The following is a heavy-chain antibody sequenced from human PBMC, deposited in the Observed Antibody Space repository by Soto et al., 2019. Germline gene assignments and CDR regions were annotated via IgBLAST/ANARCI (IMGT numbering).Heavy chain of an antibody. CDR3: ASSSSVRPQRLDY. D-gene: IGHD6-6*01. J-gene: IGHJ4*02. V-gene: IGHV1-69*02. CDR2: IIPILGIA. CDR1: GGTFSSYT. Sequence: QVQLVQSGAEVKKPGSSVKVSCKASGGTFSSYTISWVRQAPGQGLEWMRRIIPILGIANYAQKFQGRVTITADKSTSTAYMELSSLRSEDTAVYYCASSSSVRPQRLDYWGQGTLVTVSS.